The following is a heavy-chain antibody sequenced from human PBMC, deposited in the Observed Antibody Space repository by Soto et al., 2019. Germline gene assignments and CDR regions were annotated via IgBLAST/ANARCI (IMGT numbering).Heavy chain of an antibody. Sequence: QVQLVESGGGVVQPGRSLRLSCAASGFTFSSYGMHWVRQAPGKGLEWVAVISYDGSNKYYADSVKGRFTISRDNSKNTRYLQMNSLRAEATAVYYCAKDQGILFAPNWFDPWGQGTLVTVSS. J-gene: IGHJ5*02. V-gene: IGHV3-30*18. CDR2: ISYDGSNK. CDR1: GFTFSSYG. D-gene: IGHD2-15*01. CDR3: AKDQGILFAPNWFDP.